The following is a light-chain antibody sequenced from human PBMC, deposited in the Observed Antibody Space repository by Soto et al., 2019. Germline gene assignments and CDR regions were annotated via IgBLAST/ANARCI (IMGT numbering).Light chain of an antibody. CDR2: EGT. J-gene: IGLJ2*01. CDR3: CSYGATNTVV. CDR1: SSDVGTYDL. Sequence: QSALTQPASVSGSPGQSITISCSGTSSDVGTYDLVSWYQQHPGKAPKLMIYEGTKRPSGVSNRFSGSTSGDTASLTISGLQTEDEADYYCCSYGATNTVVFGGGTKLTVL. V-gene: IGLV2-23*01.